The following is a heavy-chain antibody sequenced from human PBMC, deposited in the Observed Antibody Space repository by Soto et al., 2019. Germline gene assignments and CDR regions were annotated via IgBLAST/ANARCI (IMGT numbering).Heavy chain of an antibody. CDR1: GYTFTNND. D-gene: IGHD3-22*01. Sequence: QIQLVQFGTEVRKPGASAKVSCKTSGYTFTNNDVCWVRQTPGQGLEWMGWISPYSGKTNYARKFKGRVTMTTDTSTSTVYMELTSLTSDDTAVYYCAREGLLLLPDYWGQGTLVTVSS. V-gene: IGHV1-18*01. CDR2: ISPYSGKT. J-gene: IGHJ4*02. CDR3: AREGLLLLPDY.